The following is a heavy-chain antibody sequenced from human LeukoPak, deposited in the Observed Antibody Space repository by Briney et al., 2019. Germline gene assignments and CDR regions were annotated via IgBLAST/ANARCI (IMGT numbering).Heavy chain of an antibody. D-gene: IGHD3-10*01. CDR3: ARGARGSGTASDY. V-gene: IGHV3-74*01. J-gene: IGHJ4*02. CDR1: GFTFTSSA. Sequence: PGGSLRLSCAASGFTFTSSAMSWVRQAPGKGLVWVSHINSDGSSTNYADSVKGRFTISRDNAKNTLHLQMNSLRAEDTAVYYCARGARGSGTASDYWGQGTLVTVSS. CDR2: INSDGSST.